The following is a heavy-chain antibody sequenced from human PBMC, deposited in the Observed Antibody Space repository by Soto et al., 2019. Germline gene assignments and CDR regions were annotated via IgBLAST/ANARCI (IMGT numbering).Heavy chain of an antibody. D-gene: IGHD2-2*01. Sequence: QLQLQESGPGLVKPSETLSLTCTVSGGSISSSSYYWGWIRQPPGKGLEWIGSIYYSGSTYYNPSLKSRVTISVDTSKNQFSLKLSSVTAADTAVYYCARLGTIGDGEDIVVVPPPSPLLWGQGTMVTVSS. CDR1: GGSISSSSYY. V-gene: IGHV4-39*01. CDR2: IYYSGST. J-gene: IGHJ3*01. CDR3: ARLGTIGDGEDIVVVPPPSPLL.